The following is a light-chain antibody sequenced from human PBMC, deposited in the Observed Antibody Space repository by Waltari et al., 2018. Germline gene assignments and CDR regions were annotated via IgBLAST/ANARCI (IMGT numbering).Light chain of an antibody. V-gene: IGKV1-NL1*01. CDR1: QGITND. CDR3: QHYYNSPHT. J-gene: IGKJ2*01. Sequence: DIPVTQSTSSLSASVGERVTITCRASQGITNDLAWYQQKPGETPKLLNYEASSLQSGIPSRFSGSVSGTDFTLTISSLQSEDFSTYYCQHYYNSPHTFGQGTKVEVK. CDR2: EAS.